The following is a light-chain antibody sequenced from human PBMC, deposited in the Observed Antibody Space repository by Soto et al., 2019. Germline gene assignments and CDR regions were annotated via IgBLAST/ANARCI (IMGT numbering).Light chain of an antibody. CDR3: QQLNSYPAYT. Sequence: DIQLTQSPSFLSASVGDRVTITCRASQGISSYLAWYQQKPGKAPKLLIYAASTLQSGVPSSFSGSGSGTEFTLTISSLQPEDFATYYCQQLNSYPAYTFGQGTKLEIK. CDR2: AAS. J-gene: IGKJ2*01. V-gene: IGKV1-9*01. CDR1: QGISSY.